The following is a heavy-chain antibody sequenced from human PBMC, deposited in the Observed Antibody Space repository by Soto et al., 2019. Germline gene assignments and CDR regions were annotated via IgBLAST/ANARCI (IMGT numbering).Heavy chain of an antibody. CDR2: IYPGDSDT. CDR1: EYSFTSYL. J-gene: IGHJ6*02. Sequence: PXESLKVSWQGSEYSFTSYLIGLVLPLPGKGLEWMGIIYPGDSDTRYSPSFQGQVTISADKSISTAYLQWSSLKASDTAMYYCARNGITGTTLDYYYYGMDVWGQGTTVTVSS. CDR3: ARNGITGTTLDYYYYGMDV. D-gene: IGHD1-7*01. V-gene: IGHV5-51*01.